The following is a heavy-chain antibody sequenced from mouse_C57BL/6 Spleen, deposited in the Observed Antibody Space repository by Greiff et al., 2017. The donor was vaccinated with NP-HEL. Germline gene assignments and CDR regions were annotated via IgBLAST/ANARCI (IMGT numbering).Heavy chain of an antibody. D-gene: IGHD1-1*01. CDR3: ARSVYYYGSSGVYWYFDV. CDR2: INPSSGYT. J-gene: IGHJ1*03. Sequence: VQLKESGAELAKPGASVKLSCKASGYTFTSYWMHWVKQRPGQGLEWIGYINPSSGYTKYNQKFKDKATLTADKSSSTAYMQLSSLTYEDSAVYYCARSVYYYGSSGVYWYFDVWGTGTTVTVSS. CDR1: GYTFTSYW. V-gene: IGHV1-7*01.